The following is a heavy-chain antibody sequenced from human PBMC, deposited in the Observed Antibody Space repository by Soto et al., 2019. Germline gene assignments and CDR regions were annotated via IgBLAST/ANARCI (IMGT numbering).Heavy chain of an antibody. D-gene: IGHD3-10*01. J-gene: IGHJ4*02. Sequence: PSETMSLTCTVSCGYISSYYWSWIRQPPGKGLEWIGYIYYSGSTNYNPSLKSRVTISVDTSKNQFSLKLSSVTAADTAVYYCARNYGPGYTFDYWGQGTLVTVS. CDR2: IYYSGST. CDR1: CGYISSYY. CDR3: ARNYGPGYTFDY. V-gene: IGHV4-59*08.